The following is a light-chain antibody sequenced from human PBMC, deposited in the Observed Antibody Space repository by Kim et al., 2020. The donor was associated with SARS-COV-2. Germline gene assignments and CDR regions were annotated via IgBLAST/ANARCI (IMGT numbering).Light chain of an antibody. V-gene: IGLV3-19*01. Sequence: SSELTQDPAVSVALGQTVRITCQGDSLRSYYASWYQQKPGQAPVLVIYGKNNRPSGIPDRLSGSSSGNTASLTITGAQAEDEADYYCNSRDSSGNHPFGTGTKVTVL. CDR3: NSRDSSGNHP. CDR2: GKN. CDR1: SLRSYY. J-gene: IGLJ1*01.